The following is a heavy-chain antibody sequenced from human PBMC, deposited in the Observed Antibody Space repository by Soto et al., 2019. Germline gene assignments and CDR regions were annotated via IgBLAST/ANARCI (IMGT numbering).Heavy chain of an antibody. CDR2: INAGNGNT. CDR1: GYTFTSYA. D-gene: IGHD3-22*01. J-gene: IGHJ3*02. CDR3: ARTYDGSGPNFGGYGFDI. Sequence: ASVKVSCKASGYTFTSYAMHWVRQAPGQRLEWMGWINAGNGNTKYSQKFQGRVTITRDTSASTAYMELSSVTAADTAVYYCARTYDGSGPNFGGYGFDIWGQGTMVTVSS. V-gene: IGHV1-3*01.